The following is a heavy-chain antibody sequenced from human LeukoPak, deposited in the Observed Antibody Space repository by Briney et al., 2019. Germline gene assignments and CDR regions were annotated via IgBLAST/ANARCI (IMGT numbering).Heavy chain of an antibody. D-gene: IGHD5-18*01. V-gene: IGHV4-4*07. J-gene: IGHJ4*02. Sequence: SETLSLTCTVSGGSISTYYWSWVRLPAGKGLEWIGRIYISGTTNYNLSLKSRVTMSVDTSKNQFSLKLTSVTAADTAVYYCAREPGGYNYRPEGIFDYWGQGILDTVSS. CDR3: AREPGGYNYRPEGIFDY. CDR1: GGSISTYY. CDR2: IYISGTT.